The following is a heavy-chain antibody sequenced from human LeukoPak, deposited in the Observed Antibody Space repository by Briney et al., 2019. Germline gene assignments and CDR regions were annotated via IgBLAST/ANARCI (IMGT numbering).Heavy chain of an antibody. CDR3: ARGLDKYSSGWYSY. CDR2: IYYSGST. D-gene: IGHD6-19*01. J-gene: IGHJ4*02. CDR1: GGSISSSSYY. Sequence: SETLSLTCTVSGGSISSSSYYWGWIRQPPGKGLKWIGSIYYSGSTNYNPSLKSRVTISVDTSKNQFSLKLSSVTAADTAVYYCARGLDKYSSGWYSYWGQGTLVTVSS. V-gene: IGHV4-39*07.